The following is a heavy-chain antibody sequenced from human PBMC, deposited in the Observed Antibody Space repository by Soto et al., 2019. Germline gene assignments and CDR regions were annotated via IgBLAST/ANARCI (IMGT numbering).Heavy chain of an antibody. CDR3: VRDLDGSGSYYTDY. CDR1: GYMFIIYG. D-gene: IGHD3-10*01. V-gene: IGHV1-18*01. CDR2: IRPYNGDT. Sequence: ASVKVSCKASGYMFIIYGINCVLQSPGQGLEWMGWIRPYNGDTKYAQSLQGRVTMTTDTSTSTAYMEMRSLRSDDTAVYYCVRDLDGSGSYYTDYWGPGTLVTVSS. J-gene: IGHJ4*02.